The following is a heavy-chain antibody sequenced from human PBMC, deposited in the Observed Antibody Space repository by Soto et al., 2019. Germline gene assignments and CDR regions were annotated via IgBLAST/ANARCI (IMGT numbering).Heavy chain of an antibody. Sequence: ASETLSLTCTVSGGSISSYYWTWIRQPPGKGLEWIGFMYNSGSTHYNPPLKSRVTISLDTSKNQFSLNLRSVTAADTAVYYCASMGYHYGSGSYPLDYWGQGTLVTVSS. V-gene: IGHV4-59*08. CDR3: ASMGYHYGSGSYPLDY. CDR2: MYNSGST. J-gene: IGHJ4*02. CDR1: GGSISSYY. D-gene: IGHD3-10*01.